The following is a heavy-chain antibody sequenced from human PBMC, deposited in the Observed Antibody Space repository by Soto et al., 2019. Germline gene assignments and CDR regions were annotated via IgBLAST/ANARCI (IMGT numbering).Heavy chain of an antibody. V-gene: IGHV1-69*06. CDR3: ARSQWTLGDRFDP. CDR2: IIPIFGTA. CDR1: GGTFSSYA. J-gene: IGHJ5*02. D-gene: IGHD1-26*01. Sequence: SVKVSCKASGGTFSSYAISWVRQAPGQGLEWMGGIIPIFGTANYAQKFQGRVTITADKSTSTAYMELSSLRSEDTAVYYCARSQWTLGDRFDPWGQGTLVTVSS.